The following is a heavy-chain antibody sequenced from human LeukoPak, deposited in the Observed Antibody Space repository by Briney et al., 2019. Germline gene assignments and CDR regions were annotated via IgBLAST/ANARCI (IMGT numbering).Heavy chain of an antibody. D-gene: IGHD6-19*01. CDR1: GFTFSTYA. CDR2: IWYNGKNK. Sequence: GRSLRLSCAASGFTFSTYAMHWVRQAPGKGLEWVAMIWYNGKNKHYADSVKGRFTISRDNSKNTLDLQMNSLRADDAAVYYCVRDPSNSGWAFDYWGQGTLVTVSS. CDR3: VRDPSNSGWAFDY. V-gene: IGHV3-33*01. J-gene: IGHJ4*02.